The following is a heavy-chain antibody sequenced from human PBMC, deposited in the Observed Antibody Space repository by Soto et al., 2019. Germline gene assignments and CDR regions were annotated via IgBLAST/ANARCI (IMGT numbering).Heavy chain of an antibody. Sequence: PSETLSLTCAVYGGSFSGYYWSWIRQPPGKGLEWIGEINHSGSTNYNPSLKSRVTISVDTSKNQFSLKLSSVTAADTAVYYCAREGGVKEPVGLNWFDPWAREPWSPSPQ. CDR1: GGSFSGYY. CDR3: AREGGVKEPVGLNWFDP. V-gene: IGHV4-34*01. D-gene: IGHD3-16*01. CDR2: INHSGST. J-gene: IGHJ5*02.